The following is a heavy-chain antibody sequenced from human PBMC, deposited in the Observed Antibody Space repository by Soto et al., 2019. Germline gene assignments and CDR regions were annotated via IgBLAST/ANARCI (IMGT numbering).Heavy chain of an antibody. D-gene: IGHD1-26*01. Sequence: LSLTCTASGGSISSAHFSRTWIRQPPGKNRERIAYYFPTGSTCYNTSLKPRVSISVDMSKNQFSLKLKSVTETDTAVYYCARVKVGDICRFNWSFDLWGRGTLVTVSS. J-gene: IGHJ2*01. CDR1: GGSISSAHFS. CDR2: YFPTGST. V-gene: IGHV4-30-2*01. CDR3: ARVKVGDICRFNWSFDL.